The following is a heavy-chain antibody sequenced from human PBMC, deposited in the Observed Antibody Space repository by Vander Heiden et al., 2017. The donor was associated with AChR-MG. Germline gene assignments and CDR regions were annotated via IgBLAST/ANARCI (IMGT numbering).Heavy chain of an antibody. Sequence: QVQLVESGGGLVKPGGSLRLSCAASEFTFSDYDMSWIRQAPGKGLEWVSSISSSGTTIHYADSVKGRFTFSRDNAKNSLYLQMNSLRADDTAVYYCARGGLTLALYYWGQGTLVTVSS. CDR1: EFTFSDYD. CDR3: ARGGLTLALYY. V-gene: IGHV3-11*01. CDR2: ISSSGTTI. D-gene: IGHD6-19*01. J-gene: IGHJ4*02.